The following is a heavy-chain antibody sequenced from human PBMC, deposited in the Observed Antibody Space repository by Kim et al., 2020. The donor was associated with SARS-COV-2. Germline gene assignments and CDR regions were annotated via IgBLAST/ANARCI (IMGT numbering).Heavy chain of an antibody. Sequence: SETLSLTCTVSGGSVSSGSYYWSWIRQPPGKGLEWIGYIYYSGSTNYNPSLKSRVTISVDTSKNQFSLKLSSVTAADTAVYYCARVGRSLAAACDYWGQGTLVTVSS. CDR1: GGSVSSGSYY. J-gene: IGHJ4*02. D-gene: IGHD6-13*01. CDR3: ARVGRSLAAACDY. V-gene: IGHV4-61*01. CDR2: IYYSGST.